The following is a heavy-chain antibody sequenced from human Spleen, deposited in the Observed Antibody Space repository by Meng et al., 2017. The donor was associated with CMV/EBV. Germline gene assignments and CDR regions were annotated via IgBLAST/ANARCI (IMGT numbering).Heavy chain of an antibody. J-gene: IGHJ2*01. V-gene: IGHV4-30-4*01. CDR1: GGSISSGDYY. D-gene: IGHD3-22*01. CDR3: ARGYYDSSGYGYWYLDL. CDR2: IYYSGST. Sequence: VHLQRSAPELVKLHQTLSLTCTVSGGSISSGDYYWSWIRQPPGKGLEWIGYIYYSGSTYYNPSLKSRVTISVDTSKNQFSLKLSSVTAADTAVYYCARGYYDSSGYGYWYLDLWGRGTLVTVSS.